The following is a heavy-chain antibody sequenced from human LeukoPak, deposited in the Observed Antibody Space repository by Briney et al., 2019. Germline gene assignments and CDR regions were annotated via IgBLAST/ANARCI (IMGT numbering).Heavy chain of an antibody. CDR3: ALAAELFDLDY. V-gene: IGHV1-18*01. CDR2: ISAYNGNT. J-gene: IGHJ4*02. Sequence: ASVKVSCKASGYTFTSYGISWLRQAPGQGLEWMGWISAYNGNTNCAQKLQGRVTMTTDTSTSTAYMELRSLRSDDTAVYYCALAAELFDLDYWGQGTLVTVSS. CDR1: GYTFTSYG. D-gene: IGHD3-10*01.